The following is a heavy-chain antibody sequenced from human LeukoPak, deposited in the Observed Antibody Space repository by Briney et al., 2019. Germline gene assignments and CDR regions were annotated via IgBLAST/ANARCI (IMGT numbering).Heavy chain of an antibody. CDR3: TSTPTY. J-gene: IGHJ4*02. CDR1: GFTFSNAW. V-gene: IGHV3-15*01. CDR2: IKSKPAGGTT. Sequence: GGSLRLSCAASGFTFSNAWMTWVRQAPGKGLEWVGRIKSKPAGGTTDYAAPVKGRFTVSRDDSKNTLYLQMNSLTPEDTAVYYCTSTPTYWGQGVLVTVSS.